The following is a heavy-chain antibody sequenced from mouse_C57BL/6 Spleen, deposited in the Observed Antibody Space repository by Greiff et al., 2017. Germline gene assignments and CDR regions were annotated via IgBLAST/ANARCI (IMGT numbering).Heavy chain of an antibody. CDR2: IDPSDIYT. CDR1: GYTFTSYW. CDR3: ARERHYYGTSYEGNY. V-gene: IGHV1-50*01. D-gene: IGHD1-1*01. Sequence: QVQLQQPGAELVKPGASVKLSCKASGYTFTSYWMQWVKQRPGQGLEWIGEIDPSDIYTNYNQKFKGKATLTVDTSSSTAYMQLSSLTSEDSAVYYCARERHYYGTSYEGNYWGQGTTLTVSS. J-gene: IGHJ2*01.